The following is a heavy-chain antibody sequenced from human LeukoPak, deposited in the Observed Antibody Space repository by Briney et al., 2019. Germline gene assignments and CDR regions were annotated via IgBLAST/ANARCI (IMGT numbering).Heavy chain of an antibody. Sequence: GGSPTLSCAASGFSFNDYGINWVRRAPGKGLEWLSHTNSNGAVISYADSVKGRFTVSRDTAKSSLYLQMNGLRVEDTAIYFCARDPDGDYDFDYWGQGTLVTVSS. J-gene: IGHJ4*02. V-gene: IGHV3-48*01. CDR1: GFSFNDYG. CDR3: ARDPDGDYDFDY. D-gene: IGHD4-17*01. CDR2: TNSNGAVI.